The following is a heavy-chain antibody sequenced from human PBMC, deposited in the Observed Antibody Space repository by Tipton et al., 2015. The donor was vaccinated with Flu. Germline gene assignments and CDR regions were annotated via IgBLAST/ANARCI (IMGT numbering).Heavy chain of an antibody. CDR3: ARKYCSSTTCYQALDI. CDR1: GYSFTDYW. Sequence: VQLVQSGAEVKEPGESLRISCKGSGYSFTDYWIGWVRQMPGKGLEWMGIIYPGDSDTRYSPSFQGQVTISADKPITTAYLQWSSLKASDTAMYYCARKYCSSTTCYQALDIWGQGTMVTVSS. J-gene: IGHJ3*02. V-gene: IGHV5-51*04. D-gene: IGHD2-2*01. CDR2: IYPGDSDT.